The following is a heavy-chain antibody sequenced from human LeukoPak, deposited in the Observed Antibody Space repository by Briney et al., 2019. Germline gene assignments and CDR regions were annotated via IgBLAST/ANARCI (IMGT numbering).Heavy chain of an antibody. J-gene: IGHJ3*02. D-gene: IGHD2-2*01. Sequence: PGGSLRLSCAASGFTFSSYGMHWVRQAPGKGLEWVAVIWYDGSNKYYADSVKGRFTISRDNSKNTLYLQMNSLRAEDTAVYYCATVVPAAIGAFDIWGQGTMVTVSS. V-gene: IGHV3-33*01. CDR2: IWYDGSNK. CDR1: GFTFSSYG. CDR3: ATVVPAAIGAFDI.